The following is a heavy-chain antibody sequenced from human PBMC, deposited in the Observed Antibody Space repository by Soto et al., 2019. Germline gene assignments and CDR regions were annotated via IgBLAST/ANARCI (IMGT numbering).Heavy chain of an antibody. CDR1: GFTFSSYG. CDR3: ARKVASGSYYDNY. Sequence: PGGSLRLSCAASGFTFSSYGLHWFRQAPGKGLEWVAVIWYDGSKKYYADSVKGRYTISRDNSKNTLYLQMNSLRAEDTAVYYCARKVASGSYYDNYWGQGTLVTVSS. V-gene: IGHV3-33*01. D-gene: IGHD3-10*01. CDR2: IWYDGSKK. J-gene: IGHJ4*02.